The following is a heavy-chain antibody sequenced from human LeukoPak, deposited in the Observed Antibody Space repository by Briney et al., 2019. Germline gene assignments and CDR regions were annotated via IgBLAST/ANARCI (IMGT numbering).Heavy chain of an antibody. CDR2: ISGGSGYI. V-gene: IGHV3-21*01. Sequence: PGGSLRLSCAASGFTFSSYSMNWVRQAPGKGLEWVSYISGGSGYIYYADSVKGRFTISRDNAKNSLYLRMNSLRAEDTAVYYCARAIAVAEGYWGQGTLVTVSS. CDR3: ARAIAVAEGY. J-gene: IGHJ4*02. D-gene: IGHD6-19*01. CDR1: GFTFSSYS.